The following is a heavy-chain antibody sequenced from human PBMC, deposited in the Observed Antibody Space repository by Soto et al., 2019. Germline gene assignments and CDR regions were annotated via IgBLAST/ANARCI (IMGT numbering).Heavy chain of an antibody. CDR2: IYYSGST. CDR3: SSLPIAAAGTGYYYYGMDV. D-gene: IGHD6-13*01. V-gene: IGHV4-39*01. J-gene: IGHJ6*02. CDR1: GGSISSSSYY. Sequence: SETLSLTCTVSGGSISSSSYYWGWIRQPPGKGLEWIGSIYYSGSTYYNPSLKSRVTISVDTSKNQFSLKLSSVTAADTAVYYCSSLPIAAAGTGYYYYGMDVWGQGTTVTVSS.